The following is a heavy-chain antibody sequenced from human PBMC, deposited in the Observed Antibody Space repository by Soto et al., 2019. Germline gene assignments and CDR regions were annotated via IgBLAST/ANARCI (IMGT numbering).Heavy chain of an antibody. CDR2: TYHSGTT. D-gene: IGHD6-13*01. CDR1: GDSINNSHW. V-gene: IGHV4-4*02. Sequence: QVQLQESGPGLVQPLGTLSLTCAVSGDSINNSHWWSWVRQTPGKGLEWIGETYHSGTTNYNPSLKPRVTISIDKSKNQFSLKMNSVTAADTAVYYCAREVNSSPARGPNWFDPWGQGTLVTVSS. J-gene: IGHJ5*02. CDR3: AREVNSSPARGPNWFDP.